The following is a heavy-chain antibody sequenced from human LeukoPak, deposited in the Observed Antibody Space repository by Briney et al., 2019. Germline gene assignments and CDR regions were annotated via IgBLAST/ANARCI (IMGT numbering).Heavy chain of an antibody. CDR2: INHSGST. D-gene: IGHD3-10*01. CDR1: GGSFSGYY. CDR3: ARRRITMVRGSSFDY. Sequence: SETLSPTCAVYGGSFSGYYWSWIRQPPGKGLEWIGEINHSGSTNYNPSLKSRVTISVDTSKNQFSLKLSSVTAADTAVYYCARRRITMVRGSSFDYWGQGTLVTVSS. J-gene: IGHJ4*02. V-gene: IGHV4-34*01.